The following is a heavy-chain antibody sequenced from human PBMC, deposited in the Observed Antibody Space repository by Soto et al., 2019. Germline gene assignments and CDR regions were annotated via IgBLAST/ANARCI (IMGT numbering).Heavy chain of an antibody. D-gene: IGHD5-18*01. CDR1: GGSISSYY. CDR3: ASLGIQLWPPDY. Sequence: PXGTLSLTCTVSGGSISSYYWSWIRQPPGKGLEWIGYIYYSGSTNYNPSLKSRVTISVDTSKNQFSLKLSSVTAADTAVYYCASLGIQLWPPDYWGQGTLVTVSS. J-gene: IGHJ4*02. V-gene: IGHV4-59*01. CDR2: IYYSGST.